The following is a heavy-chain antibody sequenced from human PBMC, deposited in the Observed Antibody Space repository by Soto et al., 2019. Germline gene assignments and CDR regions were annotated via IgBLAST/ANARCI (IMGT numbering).Heavy chain of an antibody. V-gene: IGHV3-21*01. J-gene: IGHJ4*02. Sequence: GGSLRLSCAASGFTFSSYSMNWVRQAPGKGLEWVSSISSSSSYIYYADSVKGRFTISRDNAKNSLYLQMNSLRAEDTAVYYCARDLGYSSGWYLLPFDYWGQGTLVTVSS. CDR1: GFTFSSYS. CDR2: ISSSSSYI. CDR3: ARDLGYSSGWYLLPFDY. D-gene: IGHD6-19*01.